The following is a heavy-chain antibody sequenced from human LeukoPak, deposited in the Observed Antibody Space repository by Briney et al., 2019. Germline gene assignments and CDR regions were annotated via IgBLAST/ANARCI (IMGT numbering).Heavy chain of an antibody. Sequence: SETLYLTCTVSGGSISNYFWSWIRQPPGKGLEWIGFITYSGSTDHNPSLKSRVTISVDASKNQFSLKLTSVTAADTAVYYCVRHTTSGWYQVVYWGQGTLVTVSS. J-gene: IGHJ4*02. V-gene: IGHV4-59*01. D-gene: IGHD6-19*01. CDR3: VRHTTSGWYQVVY. CDR2: ITYSGST. CDR1: GGSISNYF.